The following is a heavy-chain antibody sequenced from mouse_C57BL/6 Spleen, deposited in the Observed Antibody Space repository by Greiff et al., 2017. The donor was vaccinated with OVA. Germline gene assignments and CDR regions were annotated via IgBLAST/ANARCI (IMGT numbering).Heavy chain of an antibody. CDR1: GYTFTSYW. J-gene: IGHJ2*01. CDR2: IYPGSGST. CDR3: ARESDYDGYFDY. Sequence: QVQLQQPGAELVKPGASVKMSCKASGYTFTSYWITWVKQRPGQGLEWIGDIYPGSGSTNYNEKFKSKATLTVDTSSSTAYMQLSSLTSEDSAVYYCARESDYDGYFDYWGQGTTLTVSS. V-gene: IGHV1-55*01. D-gene: IGHD2-4*01.